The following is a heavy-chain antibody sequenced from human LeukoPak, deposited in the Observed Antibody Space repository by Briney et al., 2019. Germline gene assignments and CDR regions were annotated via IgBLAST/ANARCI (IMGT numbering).Heavy chain of an antibody. D-gene: IGHD2-2*01. J-gene: IGHJ1*01. V-gene: IGHV3-30*04. CDR1: GFTFSSYA. CDR2: IPYDGSYK. CDR3: ARDGCSSTSCSEGFQY. Sequence: GGSLRLSCAASGFTFSSYAMHWVRQAPGKGLDWVAVIPYDGSYKNYADSGKGRFTISRDNSRNTVYLQMNSLRPEDTAVYYCARDGCSSTSCSEGFQYWGQGTLVTVSS.